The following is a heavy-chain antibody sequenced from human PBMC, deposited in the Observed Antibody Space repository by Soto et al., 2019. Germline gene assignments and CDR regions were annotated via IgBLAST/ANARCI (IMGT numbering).Heavy chain of an antibody. CDR3: ERDQLERAWGYYYYMDV. D-gene: IGHD1-1*01. CDR2: ISGSGGST. Sequence: GGSLRLSCAASGFTFSSYAMSWVRQAPGKGLEWVSAISGSGGSTYYADSVKGRFTISRDNSKNTLYLQMNSLRAEDTAVYYCERDQLERAWGYYYYMDVWGNGTTVNVS. CDR1: GFTFSSYA. J-gene: IGHJ6*03. V-gene: IGHV3-23*01.